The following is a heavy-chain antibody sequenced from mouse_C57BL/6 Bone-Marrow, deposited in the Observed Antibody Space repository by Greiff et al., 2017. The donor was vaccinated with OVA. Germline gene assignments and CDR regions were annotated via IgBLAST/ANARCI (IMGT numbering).Heavy chain of an antibody. D-gene: IGHD2-5*01. J-gene: IGHJ4*01. CDR1: GYTFTSYW. CDR3: AREFPYDSNYFCHEYYAMDY. CDR2: IHPNSGST. Sequence: QVQLQQPGAELVKPGASVKLSCKASGYTFTSYWMHWVKQRPGQGLEWIGMIHPNSGSTNYNEKFKSKATLTVDKSSSTAYMQLSSLTSEDSAVYYCAREFPYDSNYFCHEYYAMDYWGQGTSVTVSS. V-gene: IGHV1-64*01.